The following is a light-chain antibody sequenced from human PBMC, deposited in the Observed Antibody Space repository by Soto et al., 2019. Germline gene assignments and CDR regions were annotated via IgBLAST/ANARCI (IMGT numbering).Light chain of an antibody. CDR3: QQYISYCT. CDR2: KAS. CDR1: QSISSW. J-gene: IGKJ1*01. V-gene: IGKV1-5*03. Sequence: DIQMTQSPSTLSASVGDRVTITCRASQSISSWLAWYQQKPGKAPKLLIYKASNLESGVLSRFSGSGSGTEFTLTISSLQPDDFATYYCQQYISYCTFGQGTKVEIK.